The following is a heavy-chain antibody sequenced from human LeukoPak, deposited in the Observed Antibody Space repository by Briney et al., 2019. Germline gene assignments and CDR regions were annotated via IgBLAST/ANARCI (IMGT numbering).Heavy chain of an antibody. CDR3: ARRRGMVARNWFDP. CDR2: VYQSGSS. J-gene: IGHJ5*02. D-gene: IGHD2-15*01. Sequence: PSETLSLTCAVSGDSISSGGYSWGWIRQPPGKGLEWIGYVYQSGSSYLNPSLKSRVTISVDRSKNQFSLKLSSVTAADTAVYYCARRRGMVARNWFDPWGQGTLVTVSS. V-gene: IGHV4-30-2*01. CDR1: GDSISSGGYS.